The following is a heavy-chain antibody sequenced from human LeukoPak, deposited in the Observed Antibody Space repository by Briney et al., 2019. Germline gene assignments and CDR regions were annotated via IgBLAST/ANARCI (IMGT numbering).Heavy chain of an antibody. CDR1: GFTFSSYA. D-gene: IGHD3-10*01. CDR3: ARGGGSGSYYNGEY. V-gene: IGHV3-23*01. CDR2: ISGSGGST. J-gene: IGHJ4*02. Sequence: GGSLRLSCAASGFTFSSYAMSWVRQAPGKGLEWVSAISGSGGSTYYADSVKGRFTISRDNAKNSLYLQMNSLRAEDTAVYYCARGGGSGSYYNGEYWGQGTLVTVS.